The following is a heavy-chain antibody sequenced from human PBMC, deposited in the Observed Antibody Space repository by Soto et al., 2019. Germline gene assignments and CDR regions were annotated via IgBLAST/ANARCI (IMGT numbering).Heavy chain of an antibody. D-gene: IGHD1-1*01. CDR3: ARDWIPTGIDY. J-gene: IGHJ4*02. CDR2: IYYSGST. V-gene: IGHV4-31*03. Sequence: SETLSLTCTVSGGSISSGGYYWSWIRQHPGKGLEWIGYIYYSGSTYYNPSLKSRVTISVDTSKNQFSLKLSSVTAADTAVYYCARDWIPTGIDYWGQGTLVTVSS. CDR1: GGSISSGGYY.